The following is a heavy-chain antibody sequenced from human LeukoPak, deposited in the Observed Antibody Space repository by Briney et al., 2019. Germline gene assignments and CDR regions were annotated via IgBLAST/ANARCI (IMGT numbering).Heavy chain of an antibody. V-gene: IGHV3-48*03. D-gene: IGHD3-3*01. J-gene: IGHJ4*02. CDR3: AKDALMGDFWSGYFFSEGYDY. Sequence: GGSLRLSCAASGFTFSSYEMNWVRQAPGKGLEWVSYISSSGSTIYYADSVKGRFTISRDNAKNSLYLQMNSLRAEDTAVYYCAKDALMGDFWSGYFFSEGYDYWGQGTLVTVSS. CDR2: ISSSGSTI. CDR1: GFTFSSYE.